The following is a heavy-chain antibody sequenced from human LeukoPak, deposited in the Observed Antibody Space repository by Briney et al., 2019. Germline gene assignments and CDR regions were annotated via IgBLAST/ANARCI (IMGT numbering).Heavy chain of an antibody. CDR1: GYGFTRNY. V-gene: IGHV1-2*04. D-gene: IGHD5-24*01. CDR3: MRGDGTSWFPY. CDR2: INPNTGDT. J-gene: IGHJ4*02. Sequence: ASVKVSCKASGYGFTRNYIHWARQAPGQGLEWMAWINPNTGDTNYEQKFQGWVTMTRDTSISTAYMELSRLKSDDTAVYYCMRGDGTSWFPYWGQGTLVTVSS.